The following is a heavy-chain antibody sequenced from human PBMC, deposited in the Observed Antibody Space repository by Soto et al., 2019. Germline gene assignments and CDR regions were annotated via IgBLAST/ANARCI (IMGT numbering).Heavy chain of an antibody. CDR1: GGSISSYY. Sequence: PSETLSLTCTVSGGSISSYYWSWIRQPAGKGLEWIGRIYTSGSTNYNPSLKSRVTMSVDTSKNQFSLKLSSVTAADTAVYYCARDSPIAGNANWFDPWCQGTLVTVSS. J-gene: IGHJ5*02. CDR3: ARDSPIAGNANWFDP. D-gene: IGHD2-15*01. CDR2: IYTSGST. V-gene: IGHV4-4*07.